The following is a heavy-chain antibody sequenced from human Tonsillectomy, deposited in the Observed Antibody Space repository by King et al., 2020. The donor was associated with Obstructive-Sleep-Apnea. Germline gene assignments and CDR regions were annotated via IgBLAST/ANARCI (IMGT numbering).Heavy chain of an antibody. V-gene: IGHV4-59*01. Sequence: VQLQQSGPGLVKPSETLSLTCTVSGGSMSYYYWTWIRQPAGEGLEWIVNVYYSGSTNYNPSLKSRVTISLDMSKNQFSLNLNSVTAADTGVYYCARDWGGHSSDSNWLDPWGQGTLVTVSS. CDR3: ARDWGGHSSDSNWLDP. CDR1: GGSMSYYY. D-gene: IGHD3-16*01. CDR2: VYYSGST. J-gene: IGHJ5*01.